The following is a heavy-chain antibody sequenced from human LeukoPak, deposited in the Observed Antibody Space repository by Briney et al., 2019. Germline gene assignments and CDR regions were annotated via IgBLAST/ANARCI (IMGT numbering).Heavy chain of an antibody. D-gene: IGHD5-18*01. CDR3: AKEGQLWLQYYFDY. CDR1: GFTFDDYA. V-gene: IGHV3-9*01. Sequence: PGRSLRLSCAASGFTFDDYAMHWVRQAPGKGLEWVSGISWNSGSIGYADSEKGRFTISRDNAKNSLYLQMNSLRAEDTALYYCAKEGQLWLQYYFDYWGQGTLVTVSS. J-gene: IGHJ4*02. CDR2: ISWNSGSI.